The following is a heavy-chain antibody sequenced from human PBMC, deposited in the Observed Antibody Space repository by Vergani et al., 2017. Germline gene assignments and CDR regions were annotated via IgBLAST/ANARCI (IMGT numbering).Heavy chain of an antibody. V-gene: IGHV3-21*01. CDR2: ISSSSSYI. Sequence: EVPLVEAGGGLVKPGGSLRLSCAASGFTFSSYSMNWVRQAPGKGLEWVSSISSSSSYIYYADSVKGRFTISRDNAKNSLYLQMNSLRAEDTGVYYCAVDHEATDYDILTGYYRGGDAFDNWGQGTMVTVSS. J-gene: IGHJ3*02. CDR1: GFTFSSYS. D-gene: IGHD3-9*01. CDR3: AVDHEATDYDILTGYYRGGDAFDN.